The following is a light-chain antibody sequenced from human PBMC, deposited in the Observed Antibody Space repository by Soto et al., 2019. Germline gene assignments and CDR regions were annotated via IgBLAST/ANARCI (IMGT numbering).Light chain of an antibody. CDR2: DAS. CDR3: QQYGSSGT. Sequence: DIQMTQSPSSLSASVGDRVTITCQASHDIRKYLNWYQQKPGKAPRLLIYDASNMEKGVPSRFTGSGSGTDFILTISSLQPEDIATYYCQQYGSSGTFGQGTTGDIK. CDR1: HDIRKY. V-gene: IGKV1-33*01. J-gene: IGKJ1*01.